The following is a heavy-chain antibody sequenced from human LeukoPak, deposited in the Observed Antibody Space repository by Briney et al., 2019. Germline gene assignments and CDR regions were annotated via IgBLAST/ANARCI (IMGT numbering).Heavy chain of an antibody. CDR1: GYSFTSYW. CDR3: ARQGAAGKYYYYYMDV. D-gene: IGHD6-13*01. Sequence: GESLKISCKGSGYSFTSYWIGWVRQMPGKGLEWMGIIYPGDSDTRYSPSFQGQVTISADKSISTAYLQWSSLKASDTAIYYCARQGAAGKYYYYYMDVWGKGTSVTVSS. V-gene: IGHV5-51*01. J-gene: IGHJ6*03. CDR2: IYPGDSDT.